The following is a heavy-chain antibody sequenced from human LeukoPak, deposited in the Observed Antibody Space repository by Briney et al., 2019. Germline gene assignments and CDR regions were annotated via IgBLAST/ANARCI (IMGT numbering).Heavy chain of an antibody. V-gene: IGHV3-30-3*01. CDR1: GFTFSSYA. J-gene: IGHJ5*02. Sequence: GGSLRLSCAASGFTFSSYAMHWVRQAPGKGLEWVAVISYDGSNKYYADSVKGRFTISRDNSKNTLYLQMNSLRAEDTAVYYCAIQLDTAMTWGQGTLVTVSS. CDR2: ISYDGSNK. CDR3: AIQLDTAMT. D-gene: IGHD5-18*01.